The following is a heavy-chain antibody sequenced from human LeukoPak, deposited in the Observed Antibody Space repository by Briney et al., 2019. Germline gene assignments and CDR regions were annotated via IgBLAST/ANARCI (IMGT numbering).Heavy chain of an antibody. Sequence: PSETLSLTCAVSGSSVSSSYHWGWIRQPPGKRLEWIGSISHSGSTFYKPSLKSRLNISIETSKNRFSLHLTPVTAADTAVYYCARHVYSDYVHPFHYWGQGTLVTVSS. CDR3: ARHVYSDYVHPFHY. J-gene: IGHJ4*02. CDR2: ISHSGST. D-gene: IGHD4-11*01. V-gene: IGHV4-38-2*01. CDR1: GSSVSSSYH.